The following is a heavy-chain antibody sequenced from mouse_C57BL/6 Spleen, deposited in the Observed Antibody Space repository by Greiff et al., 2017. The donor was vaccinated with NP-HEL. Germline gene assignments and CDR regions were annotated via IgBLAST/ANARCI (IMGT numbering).Heavy chain of an antibody. V-gene: IGHV1-69*01. J-gene: IGHJ2*02. CDR2: IDPSDSYT. CDR3: ARSDFDY. CDR1: GYTFTSYW. Sequence: VQLQQPGAELMMPGASVKLSCKASGYTFTSYWMHWVKQRPGQGLEWIGEIDPSDSYTNYNQKFKGKSTLTVDKSSSTAYMQLSSLTSEDSAVYYCARSDFDYWGQGTSFTVSS.